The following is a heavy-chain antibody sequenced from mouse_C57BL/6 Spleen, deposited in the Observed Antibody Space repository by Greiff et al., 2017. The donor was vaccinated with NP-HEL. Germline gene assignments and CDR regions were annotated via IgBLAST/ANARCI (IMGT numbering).Heavy chain of an antibody. V-gene: IGHV1-59*01. CDR1: GYTFTSYW. D-gene: IGHD2-4*01. CDR2: IDPSDSYT. CDR3: ARRGDYDNYYAMDY. Sequence: QVQLQQPGAELVRPGTSVKLSCKASGYTFTSYWLHWVKQRPGQGLEWIGVIDPSDSYTNYNQKFKGKATLTVDTSSSTAYMQLSSLTSEDSAVYYCARRGDYDNYYAMDYWGQGTSVTVSS. J-gene: IGHJ4*01.